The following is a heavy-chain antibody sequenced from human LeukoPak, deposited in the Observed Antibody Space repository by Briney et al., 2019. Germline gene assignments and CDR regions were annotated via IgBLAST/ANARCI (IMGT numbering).Heavy chain of an antibody. CDR2: FDPEDGET. CDR3: ATTYYYGNWFDP. V-gene: IGHV1-24*01. J-gene: IGHJ5*02. CDR1: GYTLTELS. Sequence: ASVKVSCKVSGYTLTELSMHWVRQAPGKGVEWMGGFDPEDGETIYAQKFQGRVTMTEDTSTDTAYMELNSLRSEDTAVYYCATTYYYGNWFDPWGQGTLVTVSS. D-gene: IGHD3-10*01.